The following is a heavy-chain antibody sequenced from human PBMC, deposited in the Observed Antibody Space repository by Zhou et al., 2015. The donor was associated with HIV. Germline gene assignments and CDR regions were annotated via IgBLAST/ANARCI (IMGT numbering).Heavy chain of an antibody. CDR2: IDAGDGNT. Sequence: QVQLLQSGAEVKKPGTAVKITCKASGYTFTGHVIHWVRQAPGHRPEWMGWIDAGDGNTKYAQKVQSRVTITRDTSATTAYMEVRSLTSEDTAVYYCARDCSTIRCEMRFDPWGQGTLVTVSS. J-gene: IGHJ5*02. CDR1: GYTFTGHV. D-gene: IGHD2/OR15-2a*01. CDR3: ARDCSTIRCEMRFDP. V-gene: IGHV1-3*01.